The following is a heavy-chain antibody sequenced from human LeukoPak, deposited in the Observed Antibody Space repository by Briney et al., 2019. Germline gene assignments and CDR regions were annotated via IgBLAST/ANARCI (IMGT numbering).Heavy chain of an antibody. CDR3: ARAWSYGYSNFDY. Sequence: SETLSLTCAVYGGPFSGSYWSWFRKPPGKGLEWIGEINHSGSTNYNPSLKSRVTISVDTSKNQFSLKLSSVTAADTAVYYCARAWSYGYSNFDYWGQGTLVTVSS. V-gene: IGHV4-34*01. CDR1: GGPFSGSY. CDR2: INHSGST. J-gene: IGHJ4*02. D-gene: IGHD5-18*01.